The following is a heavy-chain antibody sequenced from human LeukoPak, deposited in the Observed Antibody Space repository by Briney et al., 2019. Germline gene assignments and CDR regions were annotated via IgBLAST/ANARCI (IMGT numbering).Heavy chain of an antibody. Sequence: GGSLRLSCAASGFTFSSYGMHWVRQAPGKGLEWISYITGGSDTIYYADSVKGRFTISRDNAKNSLYLQMNSLRAEDTAVYYCARANYGADYWGQGTLVTVSS. V-gene: IGHV3-48*04. CDR2: ITGGSDTI. D-gene: IGHD3-10*01. J-gene: IGHJ4*02. CDR3: ARANYGADY. CDR1: GFTFSSYG.